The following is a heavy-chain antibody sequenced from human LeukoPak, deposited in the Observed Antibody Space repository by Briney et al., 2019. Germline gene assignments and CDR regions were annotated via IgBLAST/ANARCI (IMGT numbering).Heavy chain of an antibody. Sequence: ASVKVSCKASGYTFTSYDINWVRQATGQGLEWMGWMNPNSGNTGYAQKFQGRVTMTRNISISTAYMELSSLRSEDTAVYYCARGAGVAALSTLDYWGQGTLVTVSS. CDR3: ARGAGVAALSTLDY. CDR2: MNPNSGNT. CDR1: GYTFTSYD. V-gene: IGHV1-8*01. D-gene: IGHD6-13*01. J-gene: IGHJ4*02.